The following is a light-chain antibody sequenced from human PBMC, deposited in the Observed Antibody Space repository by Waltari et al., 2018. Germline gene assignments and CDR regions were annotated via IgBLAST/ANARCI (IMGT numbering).Light chain of an antibody. CDR1: QSVNRA. CDR3: QHYLRLPVT. CDR2: GAS. J-gene: IGKJ1*01. Sequence: EIVLTQSPGTLPLSPRESATLPRGTSQSVNRALAWYQQKPGQAPRLLIYGASNRATGIPDRFSGSGSGTDFSLTISSLEPEDFAVYYCQHYLRLPVTFGQGTKVEVK. V-gene: IGKV3-20*01.